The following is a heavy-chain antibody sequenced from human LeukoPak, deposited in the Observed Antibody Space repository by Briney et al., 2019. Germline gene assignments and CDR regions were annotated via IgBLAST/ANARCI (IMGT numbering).Heavy chain of an antibody. D-gene: IGHD2-15*01. Sequence: ASVKVSCKASGYTFTSYDINWVRQATGQGLEWMGWMNPNSGNTGYAQKFQGRVTITRNTSISTAYMELSSLRSEDTAVYYCARGKGIGGSWQFDYWGQGTLVTVSS. J-gene: IGHJ4*02. CDR1: GYTFTSYD. V-gene: IGHV1-8*03. CDR2: MNPNSGNT. CDR3: ARGKGIGGSWQFDY.